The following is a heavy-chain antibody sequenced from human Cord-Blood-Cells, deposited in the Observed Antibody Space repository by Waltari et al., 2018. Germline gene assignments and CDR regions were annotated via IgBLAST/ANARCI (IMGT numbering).Heavy chain of an antibody. CDR3: ARDLGLGFRELSGYFDY. J-gene: IGHJ4*02. D-gene: IGHD3-10*01. CDR1: GGTFSSYA. V-gene: IGHV1-69*06. CDR2: IIPICGNA. Sequence: QVQLVQSGAEVKKPGSSVKVSCKASGGTFSSYAISWVRQAPGQGLEWMGGIIPICGNANYAQKFQGRVTITADKSTSTAYMELSSLRSEDTAVYYCARDLGLGFRELSGYFDYWGQGTLVTVSS.